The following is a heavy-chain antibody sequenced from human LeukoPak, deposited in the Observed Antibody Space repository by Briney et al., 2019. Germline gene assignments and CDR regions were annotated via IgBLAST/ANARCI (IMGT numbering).Heavy chain of an antibody. CDR2: IASDGNDK. D-gene: IGHD6-13*01. J-gene: IGHJ4*02. CDR3: AKDGAMAAAGYYFDY. Sequence: GGSLRLSCAASAFTLRNYAMNWPRQAPGRGRGWWAVIASDGNDKHLADSVKGRFTISRDNSRNTLYLQMNSLRTEDTAVYYCAKDGAMAAAGYYFDYWGQGTPVTVSS. V-gene: IGHV3-30*18. CDR1: AFTLRNYA.